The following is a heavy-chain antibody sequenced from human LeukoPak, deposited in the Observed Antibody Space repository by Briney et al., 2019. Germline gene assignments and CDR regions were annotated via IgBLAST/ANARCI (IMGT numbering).Heavy chain of an antibody. CDR3: ARGGVLGNIAAQALGY. D-gene: IGHD6-13*01. V-gene: IGHV1-69*01. CDR2: IIPIFGTA. Sequence: SVKVSCKASGGTFSSYAISWVRQAPGQGLEWMGGIIPIFGTANYAQKFQGRVTITADESTSTAYMELSSLRSEDTAVYYCARGGVLGNIAAQALGYWGQGTLVTVSS. CDR1: GGTFSSYA. J-gene: IGHJ4*02.